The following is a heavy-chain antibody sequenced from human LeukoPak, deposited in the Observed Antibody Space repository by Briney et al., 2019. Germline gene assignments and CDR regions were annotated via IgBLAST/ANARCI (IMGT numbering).Heavy chain of an antibody. D-gene: IGHD4-17*01. CDR2: AWPDGSRQ. CDR3: ARVVMTVTTDYYYYGMDV. V-gene: IGHV3-33*01. J-gene: IGHJ6*02. Sequence: PGRSLRLSCAASGFMFTNYGVHWVRQVPGKGLEWVAVAWPDGSRQYHPDSVEGRFTVSRDNFKKTIYLQMNSLTGDDTAVYYCARVVMTVTTDYYYYGMDVWGQGTTVTVSS. CDR1: GFMFTNYG.